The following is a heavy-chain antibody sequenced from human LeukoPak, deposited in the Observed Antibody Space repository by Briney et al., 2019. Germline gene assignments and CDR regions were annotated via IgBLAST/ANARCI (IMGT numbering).Heavy chain of an antibody. CDR3: ARVTVTMFGYFDY. V-gene: IGHV3-30-3*01. CDR2: ISYDGSNK. D-gene: IGHD3-3*01. J-gene: IGHJ4*02. CDR1: GFTFSSYA. Sequence: GGSLRLSCAASGFTFSSYAMHWVRQAPGKGLEWVAVISYDGSNKYYADSVKGRFTISRDNSKNTLYLQMNSLRAEDTAVYYCARVTVTMFGYFDYWGQGTLVTVSS.